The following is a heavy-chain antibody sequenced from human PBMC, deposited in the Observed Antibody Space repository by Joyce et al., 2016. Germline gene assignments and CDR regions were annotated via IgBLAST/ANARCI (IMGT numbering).Heavy chain of an antibody. CDR3: ARHVTDWFDP. J-gene: IGHJ5*02. CDR1: GYSFTSHW. CDR2: IHPRGSYT. Sequence: EVQLVQSGAEVKKPGESLRISCKGSGYSFTSHWISWVRQMPGKGLEWMGRIHPRGSYTDYSPSFEGHVTISVDKTISAAYLQWSSLRASDTAIYYCARHVTDWFDPWGQGTLVTVSS. V-gene: IGHV5-10-1*03. D-gene: IGHD3-10*02.